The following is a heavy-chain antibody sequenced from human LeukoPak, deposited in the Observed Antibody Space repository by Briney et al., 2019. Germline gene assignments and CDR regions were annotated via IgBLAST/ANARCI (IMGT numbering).Heavy chain of an antibody. CDR3: ARSEDYYYDSSGYYHFDY. J-gene: IGHJ4*02. CDR1: EYTFTDYY. Sequence: ASVKVSCKASEYTFTDYYMHWVRQAPGQGLEWMGWINPNSGGTNYAQKFQGRVTLTRDTSISTAYMELSRLRSDDTAVYYCARSEDYYYDSSGYYHFDYWGQGTLVTVSS. D-gene: IGHD3-22*01. V-gene: IGHV1-2*02. CDR2: INPNSGGT.